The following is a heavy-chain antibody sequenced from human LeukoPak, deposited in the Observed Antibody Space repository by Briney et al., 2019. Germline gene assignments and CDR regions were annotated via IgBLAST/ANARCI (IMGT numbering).Heavy chain of an antibody. CDR1: GFTFSSYG. Sequence: GGSLRLSCAASGFTFSSYGMHWVRQAPGKGLEWVAVISYDGSNKYYADSVKGRFTISRDNSKNTLYLQMNSLRAEDTAVYYCAKDRKRQQLELLEDHWGQGTLVTVSS. D-gene: IGHD6-13*01. V-gene: IGHV3-30*18. J-gene: IGHJ4*02. CDR3: AKDRKRQQLELLEDH. CDR2: ISYDGSNK.